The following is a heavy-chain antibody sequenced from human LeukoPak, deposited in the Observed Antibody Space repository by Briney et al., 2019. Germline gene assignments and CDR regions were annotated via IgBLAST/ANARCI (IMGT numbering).Heavy chain of an antibody. CDR3: ARGDYAEYFQH. V-gene: IGHV1-2*02. Sequence: ASVKVSCKASGYTFTDYYMHWVRQAPGQGLEWMGWINPNSGGTNYAQKFQGRVTMTRDTSISTTYMELSRLTSDDTAVYYCARGDYAEYFQHWGQGTLVTVSS. J-gene: IGHJ1*01. CDR1: GYTFTDYY. D-gene: IGHD4-17*01. CDR2: INPNSGGT.